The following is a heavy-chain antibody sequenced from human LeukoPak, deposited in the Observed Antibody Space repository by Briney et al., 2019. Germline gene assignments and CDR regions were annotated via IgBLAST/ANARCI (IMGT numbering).Heavy chain of an antibody. CDR2: IKQDGSEK. V-gene: IGHV3-7*01. J-gene: IGHJ4*02. CDR3: ASHCSSTSCYGVDY. D-gene: IGHD2-2*01. CDR1: GFTFSSYW. Sequence: GGSLRLSCAASGFTFSSYWMSWVRQAPGKGLEWVANIKQDGSEKYYVDSVKGRFTISRDNAKNSLYLQMNSLRAEDTAVYYCASHCSSTSCYGVDYWGQGTLVTVSS.